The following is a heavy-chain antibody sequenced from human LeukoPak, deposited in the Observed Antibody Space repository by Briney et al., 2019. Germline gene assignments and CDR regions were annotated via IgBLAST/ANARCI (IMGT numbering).Heavy chain of an antibody. Sequence: SETLSLTCAVYGGSFSGYYWSWIRQPPGKGLEWIGEINHSGSTNYNPSLKSRVTISVDTSKNQFSLKLSSVTAADTAVYYCARGLTIFGVVIMSFDYWGQGTLVTVSS. CDR2: INHSGST. J-gene: IGHJ4*02. V-gene: IGHV4-34*01. CDR3: ARGLTIFGVVIMSFDY. CDR1: GGSFSGYY. D-gene: IGHD3-3*01.